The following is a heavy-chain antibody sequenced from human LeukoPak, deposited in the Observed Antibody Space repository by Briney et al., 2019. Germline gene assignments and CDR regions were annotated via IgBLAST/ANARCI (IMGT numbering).Heavy chain of an antibody. V-gene: IGHV3-48*01. CDR3: ARGAPSAYCGGDCYHYFDY. CDR1: GFTFSSYG. J-gene: IGHJ4*02. Sequence: PGGSLRLSCAASGFTFSSYGMHWVRQAPGKGLEWVSYISSSSSTIYYADSVKGRFTISRDNAKNSLYLQMNSLRAEDTAVYYCARGAPSAYCGGDCYHYFDYWGQGTLVTVSS. D-gene: IGHD2-21*02. CDR2: ISSSSSTI.